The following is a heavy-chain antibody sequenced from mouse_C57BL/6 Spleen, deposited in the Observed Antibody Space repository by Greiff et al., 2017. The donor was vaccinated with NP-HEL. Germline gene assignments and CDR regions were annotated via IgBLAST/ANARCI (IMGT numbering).Heavy chain of an antibody. V-gene: IGHV1-53*01. CDR1: GYTFTSYW. Sequence: QVQLQQPGTELVKPGASVKLSCKASGYTFTSYWMHWVKQRPGQGLEWIGNINPSNGGTNYNEKFKSKATLTVDKSSSTAYMQLSSLTSEDSAVYYCARNWIYYYGNSYFDYWGQGTTLTVSS. CDR2: INPSNGGT. CDR3: ARNWIYYYGNSYFDY. D-gene: IGHD1-1*01. J-gene: IGHJ2*01.